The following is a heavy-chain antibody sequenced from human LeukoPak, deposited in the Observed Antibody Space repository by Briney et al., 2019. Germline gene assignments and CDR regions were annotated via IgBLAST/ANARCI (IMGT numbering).Heavy chain of an antibody. J-gene: IGHJ3*02. CDR1: GGTFSSYA. Sequence: SVKVSCKASGGTFSSYAISWVRQAPGKGLEWMGRIIPIVGTANYAQKLQGSVTITADESTSTAYMELSSLRSEDLAVYYSARDYGGNSGSSHAFDIWGQGTLVTVSS. CDR2: IIPIVGTA. D-gene: IGHD4-23*01. V-gene: IGHV1-69*11. CDR3: ARDYGGNSGSSHAFDI.